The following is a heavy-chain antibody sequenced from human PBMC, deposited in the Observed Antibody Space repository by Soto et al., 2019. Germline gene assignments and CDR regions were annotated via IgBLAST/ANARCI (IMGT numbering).Heavy chain of an antibody. Sequence: PGGSLRPSCAASGFTFSSNAIHWVRQPPGKGLEWVAIIWFDGSNKYYADTVKGRFSISRDNSKNTLFLQMGSLRAEDTAVYYCARGQLPAATTYFDFWGQGTLVTVSS. J-gene: IGHJ4*02. CDR1: GFTFSSNA. CDR3: ARGQLPAATTYFDF. D-gene: IGHD2-15*01. CDR2: IWFDGSNK. V-gene: IGHV3-33*01.